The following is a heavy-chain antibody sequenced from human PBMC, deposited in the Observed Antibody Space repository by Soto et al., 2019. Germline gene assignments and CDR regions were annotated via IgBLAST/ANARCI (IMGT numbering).Heavy chain of an antibody. Sequence: QVQLVESGGGVVQPGRSLRLSCAASGFTFSRNGMHWVRQAPGKGLEWVAVISYDGSNRYYADSVKGRFTISRDNSKNTLYLQMNSLRAEDPAVYYCAKDRSSSWTFDYWGQGTLVTVSS. CDR1: GFTFSRNG. V-gene: IGHV3-30*18. CDR3: AKDRSSSWTFDY. J-gene: IGHJ4*02. D-gene: IGHD6-13*01. CDR2: ISYDGSNR.